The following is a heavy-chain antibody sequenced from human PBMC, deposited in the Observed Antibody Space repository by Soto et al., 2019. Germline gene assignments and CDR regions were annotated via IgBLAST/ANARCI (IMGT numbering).Heavy chain of an antibody. CDR1: GGSVSSGRYY. CDR2: MSHSGGT. Sequence: QVQLQQWGAGLLKPSETLSLTCAVYGGSVSSGRYYWSWIRQPPGMGLEWIGEMSHSGGTHFNPSLNSRVTISVDTSKNQFSLKMSSVTAADTALYYCARVERGTSTTVVDAFDIWGPGTMVTVSS. J-gene: IGHJ3*02. CDR3: ARVERGTSTTVVDAFDI. D-gene: IGHD1-1*01. V-gene: IGHV4-34*01.